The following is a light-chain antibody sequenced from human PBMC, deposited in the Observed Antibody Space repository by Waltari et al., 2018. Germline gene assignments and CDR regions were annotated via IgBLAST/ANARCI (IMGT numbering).Light chain of an antibody. V-gene: IGKV3-11*01. CDR1: HSVSSY. Sequence: EIVLTQSPATLSLSPGEIATLSCRASHSVSSYLGWYQQKPGQAPRLLIYEASNRATGIPARFSGSGSGTDFTLTISSLEPEDFAVYYCQHRIDWPHTFGQGTKLEIK. J-gene: IGKJ2*01. CDR2: EAS. CDR3: QHRIDWPHT.